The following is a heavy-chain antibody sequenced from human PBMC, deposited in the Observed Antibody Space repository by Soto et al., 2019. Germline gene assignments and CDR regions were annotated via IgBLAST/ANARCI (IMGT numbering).Heavy chain of an antibody. V-gene: IGHV3-30*18. CDR2: ISDDGRNK. Sequence: WSLRLSCAASGFIFSKYGMHWVRQAPGKGLEWVALISDDGRNKFSVDSVKGRFTISRDNSKNRLYLQMNNLRVEDTAVYYCAKDPAGASWYFDLWGRGTLVTVSS. CDR3: AKDPAGASWYFDL. D-gene: IGHD6-13*01. J-gene: IGHJ2*01. CDR1: GFIFSKYG.